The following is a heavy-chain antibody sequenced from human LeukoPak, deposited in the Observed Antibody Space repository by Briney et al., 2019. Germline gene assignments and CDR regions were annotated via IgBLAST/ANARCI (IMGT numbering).Heavy chain of an antibody. V-gene: IGHV4-4*09. J-gene: IGHJ5*02. Sequence: SETLSLTCTVSGGSISSYYWNWIRQPPGKGLEWIGYIYISGSTNYNTSLKSRVTISGDTSKNQFSLKLSSVTAADTAVYYCARGISISWFDPWGQGTLVTVSS. D-gene: IGHD2-21*01. CDR2: IYISGST. CDR3: ARGISISWFDP. CDR1: GGSISSYY.